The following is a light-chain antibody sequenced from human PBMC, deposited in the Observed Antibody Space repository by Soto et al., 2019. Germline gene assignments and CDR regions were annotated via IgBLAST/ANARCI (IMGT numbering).Light chain of an antibody. V-gene: IGKV3-20*01. CDR2: AAS. CDR3: QQYGSPTRT. Sequence: IVLTQSPGYLSLSPGERATLSCRASQTVSGNYVAWYQQRPGQAPSVLIYAASSRAPGIPDRFSGSGSGTDFTLTIYRLEPEDSAVYYCQQYGSPTRTFGQGTKVEIK. CDR1: QTVSGNY. J-gene: IGKJ1*01.